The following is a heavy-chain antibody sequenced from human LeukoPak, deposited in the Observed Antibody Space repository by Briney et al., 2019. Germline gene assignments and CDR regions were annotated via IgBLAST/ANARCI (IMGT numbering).Heavy chain of an antibody. V-gene: IGHV3-21*01. D-gene: IGHD3-16*01. J-gene: IGHJ4*02. CDR2: ISSSSSHT. Sequence: GGSLRLSCAASGFTFSTYSMNWVRQAPGKGLEWVSSISSSSSHTYYADSLRGRFTISRDNAKNSLYLQMNSLRAEDTAVYHCARVNVCPRCHFDYWGQGTLVTVSS. CDR1: GFTFSTYS. CDR3: ARVNVCPRCHFDY.